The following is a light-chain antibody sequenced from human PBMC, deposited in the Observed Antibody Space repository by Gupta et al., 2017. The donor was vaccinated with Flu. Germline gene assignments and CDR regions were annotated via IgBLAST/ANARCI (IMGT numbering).Light chain of an antibody. CDR2: SDS. CDR3: GAWDASLDGYV. Sequence: TVSISSSGSSSNIGSNIVNWYQHLPGTAPKLLIHSDSHRPSGVPDRSSGSKSGTSASLAISGLQSEDEADYYCGAWDASLDGYVFGTGTRVSVL. V-gene: IGLV1-44*01. CDR1: SSNIGSNI. J-gene: IGLJ1*01.